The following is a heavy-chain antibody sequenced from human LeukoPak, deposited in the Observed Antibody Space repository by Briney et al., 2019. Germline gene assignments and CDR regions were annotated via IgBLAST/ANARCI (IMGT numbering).Heavy chain of an antibody. CDR2: IYSGGST. J-gene: IGHJ5*02. V-gene: IGHV4-61*02. Sequence: SETLSLTCNVSGASMSSDGYYWNWIRQPAGKGLEWIGRIYSGGSTNYNPSLKSRVTLSVDTSKNRLSLKLSYVTAADTAVYHCASAGHCANGVCRNWFGPWGQGILVTVSS. D-gene: IGHD2-8*01. CDR1: GASMSSDGYY. CDR3: ASAGHCANGVCRNWFGP.